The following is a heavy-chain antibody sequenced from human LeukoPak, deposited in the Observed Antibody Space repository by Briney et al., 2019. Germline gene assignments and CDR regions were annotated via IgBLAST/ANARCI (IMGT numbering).Heavy chain of an antibody. D-gene: IGHD5-18*01. CDR1: GGPISSYS. V-gene: IGHV4-59*01. Sequence: SETLSLTCTVSGGPISSYSWSWIRQPPGKGLEWIGYIYYSGSTNYNPSLKSRVTISVDTSKNQFSLKLSSVTAADTAVYYCAGAGYSYGYPFDYWGQGTLVTVSS. CDR3: AGAGYSYGYPFDY. J-gene: IGHJ4*02. CDR2: IYYSGST.